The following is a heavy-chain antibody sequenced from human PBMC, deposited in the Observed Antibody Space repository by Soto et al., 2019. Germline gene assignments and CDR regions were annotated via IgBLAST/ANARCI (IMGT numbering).Heavy chain of an antibody. V-gene: IGHV2-5*02. Sequence: QITLKESGPTLVKPTQTLTLTCTFSGFSLSTSGVGVGWIRQPPGKALEWLALIYWDDDKRYSPSLKSRLTITKDTTKNQVVLTITNMDPVDTATYYCAHRTLLWFGEAFDYWGQGTLLTVSS. CDR1: GFSLSTSGVG. J-gene: IGHJ4*02. CDR3: AHRTLLWFGEAFDY. D-gene: IGHD3-10*01. CDR2: IYWDDDK.